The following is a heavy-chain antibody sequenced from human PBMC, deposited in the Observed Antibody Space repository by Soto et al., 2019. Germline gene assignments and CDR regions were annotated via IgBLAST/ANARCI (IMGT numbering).Heavy chain of an antibody. Sequence: SQTLSLTCAISGDSVSSNSAAWNWIRQSPSRGLEWLGRTYYRSKWYNDYAVSVKSRITINPDTSKNQFSLQLNSVTPEDTAVYYCARDKIAAAGIDSGSDAFDIWGQGTMVTVSS. D-gene: IGHD6-13*01. J-gene: IGHJ3*02. V-gene: IGHV6-1*01. CDR1: GDSVSSNSAA. CDR3: ARDKIAAAGIDSGSDAFDI. CDR2: TYYRSKWYN.